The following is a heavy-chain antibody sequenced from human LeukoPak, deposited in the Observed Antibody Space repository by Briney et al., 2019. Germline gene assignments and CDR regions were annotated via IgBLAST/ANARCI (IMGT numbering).Heavy chain of an antibody. CDR1: GGSIRSGAYF. V-gene: IGHV4-31*03. Sequence: SQTLSLTCTVSGGSIRSGAYFWSWIRQRPGKGLEWIGYIHYSGSAYYNPSLKSRITVSVDTTKNQFSLKLSSVTAADTAVYCCARERDSNYYDSRGYSDAFDIWGQGTMVTVSS. CDR3: ARERDSNYYDSRGYSDAFDI. CDR2: IHYSGSA. J-gene: IGHJ3*02. D-gene: IGHD3-22*01.